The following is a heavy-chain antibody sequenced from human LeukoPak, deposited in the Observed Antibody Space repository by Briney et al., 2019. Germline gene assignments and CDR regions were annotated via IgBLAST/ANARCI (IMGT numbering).Heavy chain of an antibody. CDR3: AREPGVSYGVDV. CDR1: GFSISAYS. Sequence: GGSLRLSCAASGFSISAYSMNWVRQAPGKGLEWISLISRTSSNLYYADSLKGRFTISRDNGKNSLYLQMNSLGAEDTAVYYCAREPGVSYGVDVWGQGTTVTVSS. J-gene: IGHJ6*02. CDR2: ISRTSSNL. V-gene: IGHV3-48*01. D-gene: IGHD3-3*01.